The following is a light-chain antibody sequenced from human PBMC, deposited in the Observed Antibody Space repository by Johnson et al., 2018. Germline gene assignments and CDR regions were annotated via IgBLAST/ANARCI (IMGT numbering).Light chain of an antibody. J-gene: IGLJ1*01. CDR2: ENN. Sequence: QYVLTQLPSVSAAPGQKVTISCSGSSSNIGNNYVSWYQQLPGTAPKLLIYENNKRPSGIPDRFSGSKSGTSATLGITGLQTGDEADYYCGTWDSSLSAGNVFGTGTKVTVL. V-gene: IGLV1-51*02. CDR3: GTWDSSLSAGNV. CDR1: SSNIGNNY.